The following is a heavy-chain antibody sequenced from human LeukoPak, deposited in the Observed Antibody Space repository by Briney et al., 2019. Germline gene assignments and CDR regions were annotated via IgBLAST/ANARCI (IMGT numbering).Heavy chain of an antibody. Sequence: GGSLRLSCAASGFTFSNYGMSWVRQAPGKGLEWVSALSGSGGRTYYADSLKGRFTISRDNSKNTLYLQMNSLRAEDTAVYYCAKDMDVGGYGSGDYFDYCGQGTLVTVSS. CDR2: LSGSGGRT. CDR3: AKDMDVGGYGSGDYFDY. V-gene: IGHV3-23*01. J-gene: IGHJ4*02. D-gene: IGHD3-10*01. CDR1: GFTFSNYG.